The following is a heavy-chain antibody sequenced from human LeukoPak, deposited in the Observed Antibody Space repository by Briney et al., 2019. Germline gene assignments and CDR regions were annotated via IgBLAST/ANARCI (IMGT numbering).Heavy chain of an antibody. CDR3: ATRAVAAEGDFDY. D-gene: IGHD6-19*01. CDR1: GGTFSSYA. Sequence: SVKVSCKASGGTFSSYAISWVRQAPGQGLEWMGGIIPIFGTANYAQKFQGRVTITADESTSTAYMELSSLRSDDTAVYYCATRAVAAEGDFDYWGQGTLVTVSS. CDR2: IIPIFGTA. J-gene: IGHJ4*02. V-gene: IGHV1-69*01.